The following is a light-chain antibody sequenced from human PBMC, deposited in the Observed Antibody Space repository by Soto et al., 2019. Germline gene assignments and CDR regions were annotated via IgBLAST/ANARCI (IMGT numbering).Light chain of an antibody. J-gene: IGKJ4*01. CDR3: QKYDRAPLA. CDR2: AAS. CDR1: HDINIY. Sequence: DVQMTQSPSSLSASVGDRVTITCRAGHDINIYLAWYQQKPGKVPELLIDAASILQTGVPSRFRGSGSGTDYTLTISLLHPEDVATYCCQKYDRAPLAFGGGTKVEIK. V-gene: IGKV1-27*01.